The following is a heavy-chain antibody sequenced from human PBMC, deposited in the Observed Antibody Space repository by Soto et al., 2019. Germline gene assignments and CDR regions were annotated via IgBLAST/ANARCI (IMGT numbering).Heavy chain of an antibody. V-gene: IGHV4-59*08. J-gene: IGHJ4*02. D-gene: IGHD2-8*01. CDR2: IYYSGST. CDR1: GGSISSYY. Sequence: QVQLQESGPGLVKPSETLSHTCTVSGGSISSYYWSWIRQPPGKGLEWIGYIYYSGSTNYNPSLKSRVTISVDTSKNQFSLKLRSVTAADTAVYDCARQSVDGVGGTGIDYWGQGTLVTVSS. CDR3: ARQSVDGVGGTGIDY.